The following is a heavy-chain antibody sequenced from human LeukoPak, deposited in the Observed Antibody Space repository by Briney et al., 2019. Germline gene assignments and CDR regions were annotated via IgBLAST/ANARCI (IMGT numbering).Heavy chain of an antibody. CDR2: IYYSGST. D-gene: IGHD1-26*01. CDR1: GGSISSGGYY. V-gene: IGHV4-31*03. Sequence: SQTLSLTCTVSGGSISSGGYYWSWIRQHPGKGLEWIGYIYYSGSTYYNPSLKSRVTISVDTSKNQFSLKLSSVTAADTAVYYCARGGELDWYYFDYCGQGTLVTVSS. CDR3: ARGGELDWYYFDY. J-gene: IGHJ4*02.